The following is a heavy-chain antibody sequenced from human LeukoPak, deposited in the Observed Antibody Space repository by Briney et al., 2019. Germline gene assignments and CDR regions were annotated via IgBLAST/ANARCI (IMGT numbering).Heavy chain of an antibody. Sequence: SETLSLTCTVSGGSFSSHYWSWIRQPPGKGLEWIGYFSYSGSTNYNPSLKSRVTMSVNTSKNQFSLKLSSVTAADTAVYYCARDGIAAAGVTGNWFDPWGQGTLVTVSS. CDR3: ARDGIAAAGVTGNWFDP. V-gene: IGHV4-59*11. D-gene: IGHD6-13*01. CDR1: GGSFSSHY. J-gene: IGHJ5*02. CDR2: FSYSGST.